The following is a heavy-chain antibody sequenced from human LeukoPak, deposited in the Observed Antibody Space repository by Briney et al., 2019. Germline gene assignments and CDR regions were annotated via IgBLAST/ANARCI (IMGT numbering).Heavy chain of an antibody. CDR1: GFTFSSYS. CDR3: ARAKLRFLEWYFDY. J-gene: IGHJ4*02. D-gene: IGHD3-3*01. CDR2: ISSSSSTI. Sequence: PGGSLRLSCAASGFTFSSYSMNWVRQAPGKGLEWVSYISSSSSTIYYADSVKGRFTISRDNAKNSLYLQMNSLRAEDTAVYYCARAKLRFLEWYFDYWGQGTLVTVPS. V-gene: IGHV3-48*01.